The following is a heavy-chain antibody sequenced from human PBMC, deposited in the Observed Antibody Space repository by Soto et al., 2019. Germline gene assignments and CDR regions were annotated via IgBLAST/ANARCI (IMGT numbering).Heavy chain of an antibody. CDR2: ISYDGSER. D-gene: IGHD6-19*01. CDR1: GFSFSDYG. V-gene: IGHV3-30*18. Sequence: QVQLVESGGGVVQPGRSLRLSCAASGFSFSDYGMHWVRQAPGKGLDWVGVISYDGSERHFADSVKGRFTISRDNSKNMLYLQMNSLRPEDTAVYYCAKEGALSGWTYGDCWGQGTLVTVSS. CDR3: AKEGALSGWTYGDC. J-gene: IGHJ4*02.